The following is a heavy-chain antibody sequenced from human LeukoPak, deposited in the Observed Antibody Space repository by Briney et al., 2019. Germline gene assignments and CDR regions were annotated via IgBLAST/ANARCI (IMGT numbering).Heavy chain of an antibody. D-gene: IGHD1-1*01. CDR1: GGSISSYY. Sequence: SETLSLTCTVSGGSISSYYWSWMRQSPGKGLEWIGYISYSGTTNYKSSLKSRVTISVDTSKNQLSLKLSSVTAADTAMYYCARTTWDYYYMDVWGKGTTVTVSS. CDR2: ISYSGTT. V-gene: IGHV4-59*01. CDR3: ARTTWDYYYMDV. J-gene: IGHJ6*03.